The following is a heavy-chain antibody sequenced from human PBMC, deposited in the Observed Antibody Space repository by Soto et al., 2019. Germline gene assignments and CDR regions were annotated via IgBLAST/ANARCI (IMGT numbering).Heavy chain of an antibody. J-gene: IGHJ5*02. CDR1: GGSISSGDYY. V-gene: IGHV4-30-4*01. Sequence: QVQLQESGPGLVKPSQTLSLTCTVSGGSISSGDYYWSWIRQPPGKGLEWIGYIYYSGSTYYNPSLKSRVTISVDTSKNQFSLKLSSVTAEDTAVYYCARDWPVTTWSLWFDPWGQGTLVTVSS. CDR2: IYYSGST. D-gene: IGHD4-4*01. CDR3: ARDWPVTTWSLWFDP.